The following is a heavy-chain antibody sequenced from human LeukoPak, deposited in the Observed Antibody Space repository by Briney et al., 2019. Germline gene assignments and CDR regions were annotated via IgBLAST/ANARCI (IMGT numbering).Heavy chain of an antibody. J-gene: IGHJ4*02. CDR3: ARHLSDITSSPNY. Sequence: GESLKISCKGSGYSFSSYWIAWVRQMPGRGLEWMGVIYPRDSRTTYSPSFQGQVTISADKSISTAYLQWTSLKASDTAMYYCARHLSDITSSPNYWGPGTLVTVSS. D-gene: IGHD2-2*01. V-gene: IGHV5-51*01. CDR2: IYPRDSRT. CDR1: GYSFSSYW.